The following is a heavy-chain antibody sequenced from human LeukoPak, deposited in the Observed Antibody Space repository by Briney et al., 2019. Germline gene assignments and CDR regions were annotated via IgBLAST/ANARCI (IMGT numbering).Heavy chain of an antibody. CDR3: AREPPTYSSAWYYFDY. D-gene: IGHD6-13*01. CDR1: GFTFINYA. V-gene: IGHV3-23*01. CDR2: ISGSGDAT. Sequence: GGSLRLSCAASGFTFINYAMSWVRQAPGKGLERVSLISGSGDATKYADSVKGRFTISRDNSKNTLYLQMNSLRAEDTAVYYCAREPPTYSSAWYYFDYWGQGTLVTVSS. J-gene: IGHJ4*02.